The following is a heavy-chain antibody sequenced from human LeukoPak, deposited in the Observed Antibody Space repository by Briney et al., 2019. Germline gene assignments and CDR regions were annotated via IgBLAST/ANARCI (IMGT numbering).Heavy chain of an antibody. CDR3: AKGSITMIVVVMLYFDY. CDR2: ISTTGDRT. J-gene: IGHJ4*02. Sequence: GGSLRLSCAASAFTFTNYDMSWVRQAPGEGLEWVSSISTTGDRTYYADSVKGRFTISRDNAKNTLYLQMNSLRAEDTAVYYCAKGSITMIVVVMLYFDYWGQGTLVTVSS. CDR1: AFTFTNYD. D-gene: IGHD3-22*01. V-gene: IGHV3-23*01.